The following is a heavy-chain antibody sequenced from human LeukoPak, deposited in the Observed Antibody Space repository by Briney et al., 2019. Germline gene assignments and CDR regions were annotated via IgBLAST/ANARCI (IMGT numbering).Heavy chain of an antibody. CDR3: AKLRGPSYSHYYFDY. J-gene: IGHJ4*02. Sequence: QPGASLRLSCAASGFNFNIYGMSWVRQAPGKGLEWVGYMGSGGSAYYAASGKGRLTFSRDNSKSRLYLQRDSLRAEDTAIYYCAKLRGPSYSHYYFDYWGQGTLVTVSS. CDR2: YMGSGGSA. V-gene: IGHV3-23*01. CDR1: GFNFNIYG. D-gene: IGHD3-3*01.